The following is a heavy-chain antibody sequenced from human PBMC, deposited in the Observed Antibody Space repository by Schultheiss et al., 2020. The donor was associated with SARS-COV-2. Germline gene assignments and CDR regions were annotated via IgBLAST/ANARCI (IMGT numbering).Heavy chain of an antibody. Sequence: SETLSLTCAVYGGSFSGYYWSWIRQPPGKGLEWIGEINHSGSTNYNPSLKSRVTMSVDTSKNQFSLKLNSVTAADTAVYYCARHRERIAGIVGWAYGVDVWGQGTTVTVSS. CDR2: INHSGST. CDR3: ARHRERIAGIVGWAYGVDV. J-gene: IGHJ6*02. D-gene: IGHD1-26*01. V-gene: IGHV4-34*01. CDR1: GGSFSGYY.